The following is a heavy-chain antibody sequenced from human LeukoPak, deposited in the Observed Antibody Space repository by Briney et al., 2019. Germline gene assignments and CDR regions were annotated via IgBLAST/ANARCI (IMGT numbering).Heavy chain of an antibody. J-gene: IGHJ6*02. V-gene: IGHV3-53*05. CDR2: IYSGGST. CDR1: GFTVSSNY. Sequence: GGSLRLSCAASGFTVSSNYMSWVRQAPGKGLEWVSVIYSGGSTYYADSVKGRFTISRDNSKNTLYLQMNSLRAEDTAVYYCAKEGCGSTSCNYYYYYGMDVWGQGTTVTVSS. D-gene: IGHD2-2*01. CDR3: AKEGCGSTSCNYYYYYGMDV.